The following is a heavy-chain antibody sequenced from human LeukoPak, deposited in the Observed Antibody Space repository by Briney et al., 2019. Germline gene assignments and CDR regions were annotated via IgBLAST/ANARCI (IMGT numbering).Heavy chain of an antibody. CDR1: GYSISSGYY. J-gene: IGHJ4*02. D-gene: IGHD4-17*01. Sequence: PPETLSLTCTVSGYSISSGYYWGWIRQPPGKGLEWIGSIYHSGSTYYNPSLKSRVTISVDTSKNQFSLKLSSVTAADTAVYYCAMLRYGDYYDYWGQGTLVTVSS. CDR2: IYHSGST. V-gene: IGHV4-38-2*02. CDR3: AMLRYGDYYDY.